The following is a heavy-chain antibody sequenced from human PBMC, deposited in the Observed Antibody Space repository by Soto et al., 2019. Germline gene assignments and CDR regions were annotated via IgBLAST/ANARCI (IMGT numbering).Heavy chain of an antibody. CDR3: AKEFREVAGPWYFDL. V-gene: IGHV3-23*01. J-gene: IGHJ2*01. CDR1: GFTFSSYA. Sequence: PGGSLRLSCAASGFTFSSYAMTWVRQAPGKGLEWVSGISGRGENTYYADSVKGRFTISRDNSMNTVYLQMNSLRDEDTAIYYCAKEFREVAGPWYFDLWGRGTLVTVSS. CDR2: ISGRGENT. D-gene: IGHD6-19*01.